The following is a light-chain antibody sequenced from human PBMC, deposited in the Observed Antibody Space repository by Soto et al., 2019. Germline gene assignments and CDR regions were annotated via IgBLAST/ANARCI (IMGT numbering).Light chain of an antibody. CDR1: QSVRSN. J-gene: IGKJ1*01. CDR2: GAS. V-gene: IGKV3-15*01. CDR3: QQYDNWPPWT. Sequence: EIVMTQSPASLSVSPGERATLSCRASQSVRSNLAWYQQKPGQAPRLLIYGASNRATGIPARFSGSGSGTEFTLTISRLQSEDFAIYYCQQYDNWPPWTFGQGTKVEIK.